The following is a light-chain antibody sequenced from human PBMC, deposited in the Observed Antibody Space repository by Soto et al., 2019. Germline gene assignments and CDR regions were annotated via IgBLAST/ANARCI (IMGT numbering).Light chain of an antibody. CDR2: GAS. CDR1: QTIRSDY. J-gene: IGKJ1*01. Sequence: ETVLTQSPGTLSLSPGERATLSCRASQTIRSDYLALYRQTPGQAPRLLIYGASNRATGIADGFSGSGSATDFHLIISGLEPEDFALYYCQQDGSSPLPFGQGNKQEIK. V-gene: IGKV3-20*01. CDR3: QQDGSSPLP.